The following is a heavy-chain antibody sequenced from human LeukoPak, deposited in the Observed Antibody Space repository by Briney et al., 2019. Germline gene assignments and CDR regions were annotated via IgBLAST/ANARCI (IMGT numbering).Heavy chain of an antibody. CDR3: ARSSDWFDP. CDR1: GGSISTYY. CDR2: INHSGST. V-gene: IGHV4-34*01. J-gene: IGHJ5*02. Sequence: PSETLSLTCAVSGGSISTYYWSWIRQPPGKGLEWIGEINHSGSTNYNPSLKSRVTISVDTSKNQFSLKLSSVTAADTAVYYCARSSDWFDPWGQGTLVTVSS.